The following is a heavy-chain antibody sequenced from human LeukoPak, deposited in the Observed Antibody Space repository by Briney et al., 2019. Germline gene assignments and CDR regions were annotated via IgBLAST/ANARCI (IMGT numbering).Heavy chain of an antibody. J-gene: IGHJ3*02. D-gene: IGHD7-27*01. CDR3: GRNRLGKAFDI. CDR2: INPNSGGT. V-gene: IGHV1-2*04. Sequence: ASVKVSCKASGYTFTDYYLHWVRQAPGQGLEWMGWINPNSGGTNYAQKFQGWVTMTRDTSIGTAYMELNRLTFDDTAVYYCGRNRLGKAFDIWGQGTMVTISS. CDR1: GYTFTDYY.